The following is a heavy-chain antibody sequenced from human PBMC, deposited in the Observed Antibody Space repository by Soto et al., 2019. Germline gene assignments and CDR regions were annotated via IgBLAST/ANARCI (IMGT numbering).Heavy chain of an antibody. D-gene: IGHD2-21*02. Sequence: EVQLVESGGGLVQPGGSLRLSCAASGFTFSSYWMHWVRQAPGKGLVWVSRINSDGSSTNYADSVKGRFTISRDNAKNALYLQMNGRRAEDTAVYYCARDQTAGDWFDPWGQGTLVTVSS. CDR3: ARDQTAGDWFDP. J-gene: IGHJ5*02. CDR2: INSDGSST. V-gene: IGHV3-74*01. CDR1: GFTFSSYW.